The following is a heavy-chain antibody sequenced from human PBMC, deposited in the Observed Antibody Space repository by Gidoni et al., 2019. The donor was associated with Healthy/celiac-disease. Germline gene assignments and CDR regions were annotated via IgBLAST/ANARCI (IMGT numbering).Heavy chain of an antibody. V-gene: IGHV3-72*01. J-gene: IGHJ4*02. Sequence: EGQVGESGGGLVQPGGSLRLSCAASGFTLRDDSMGGVRKAPGKGLGWVGRTVYKANSYTTDYAASVKGSFSIPRDDSNPYLSLQMNRTNTQATAMSYYASARIVGATPSGSFDYWGQGTLVTVSS. D-gene: IGHD1-26*01. CDR2: TVYKANSYTT. CDR1: GFTLRDDS. CDR3: ASARIVGATPSGSFDY.